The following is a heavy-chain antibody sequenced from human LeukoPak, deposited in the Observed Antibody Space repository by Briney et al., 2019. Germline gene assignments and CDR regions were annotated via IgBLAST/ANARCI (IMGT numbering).Heavy chain of an antibody. CDR3: ARLTTPAGDGDWFDP. J-gene: IGHJ5*02. CDR2: IYPGDSET. V-gene: IGHV5-51*01. Sequence: ESLKISCKGSGSGFTLYWIGWVRRMPGKGLKWMGIIYPGDSETRYGPSFQGQVTISADKSSRTAYLQWSSLKASDTAIYYCARLTTPAGDGDWFDPWGQGTLVTVSS. CDR1: GSGFTLYW. D-gene: IGHD2-2*01.